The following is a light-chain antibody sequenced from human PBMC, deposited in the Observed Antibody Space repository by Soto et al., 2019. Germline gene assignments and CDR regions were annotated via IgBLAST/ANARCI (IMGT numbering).Light chain of an antibody. J-gene: IGLJ2*01. CDR1: GSNIGVNT. CDR2: SKN. Sequence: QSVLSQPPSASGTPGQSVTISCSGGGSNIGVNTVSWYRQLPGTGPKVLINSKNERPSGFPERFSGSKSGTSASLAISGLQPEDEAEYSCATWDDNLNSPIFGGGTKLTVL. CDR3: ATWDDNLNSPI. V-gene: IGLV1-44*01.